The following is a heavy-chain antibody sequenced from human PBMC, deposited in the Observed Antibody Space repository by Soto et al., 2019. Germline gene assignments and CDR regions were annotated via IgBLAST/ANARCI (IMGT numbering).Heavy chain of an antibody. CDR3: AKVRGGSGSLTPRVDF. V-gene: IGHV3-23*01. J-gene: IGHJ4*02. CDR1: GFTFNNYA. D-gene: IGHD3-10*01. Sequence: EVQLLESGGGLVQPGGSLRLSCAASGFTFNNYAMTWVRQAPGKGLEWVSAISGGGDTTSYADSVKGRFTVSRDGSKNTLYLQRSSLRAEDTALYYCAKVRGGSGSLTPRVDFWGQGTLVTVSS. CDR2: ISGGGDTT.